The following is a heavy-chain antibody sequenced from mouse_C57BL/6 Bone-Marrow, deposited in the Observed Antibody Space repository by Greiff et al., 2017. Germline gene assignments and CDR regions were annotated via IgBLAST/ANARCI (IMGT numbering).Heavy chain of an antibody. J-gene: IGHJ1*03. CDR3: ARSGDYDWYFDV. V-gene: IGHV1-72*01. CDR2: IDPKSVGP. D-gene: IGHD2-4*01. Sequence: QVQLQQPGAELVKPGASVKLSCKASGYTFTGYWMSWVRQRPGRGLEWMGRIDPKSVGPTYNEKFKGKATLTVDKPSSQAYLQLSSLTSEDSAVYYCARSGDYDWYFDVWGTGTTVTVSS. CDR1: GYTFTGYW.